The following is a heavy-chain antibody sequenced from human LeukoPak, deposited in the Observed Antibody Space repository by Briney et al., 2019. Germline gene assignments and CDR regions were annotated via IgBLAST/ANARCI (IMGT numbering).Heavy chain of an antibody. D-gene: IGHD1-1*01. CDR2: ISGYSGNT. CDR1: GYSFSRKG. V-gene: IGHV1-18*01. J-gene: IGHJ6*02. CDR3: AADHYTVDWNPYGMDV. Sequence: ASVKVSCKTSGYSFSRKGISWVRQAPGQGPEWMGWISGYSGNTNYAQNLQGRVTITRDMSTSTAYMELSSLRSEDTAVYYCAADHYTVDWNPYGMDVWGQGTTVTVSS.